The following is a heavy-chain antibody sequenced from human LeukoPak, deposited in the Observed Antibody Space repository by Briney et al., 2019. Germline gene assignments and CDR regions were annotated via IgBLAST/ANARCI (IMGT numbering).Heavy chain of an antibody. V-gene: IGHV3-23*01. J-gene: IGHJ4*02. CDR1: GFTFSSYA. Sequence: GGSLRLSCAAPGFTFSSYAMSWVRQAPGKGLEWVSAISGSGGSTYYADSVKGRFTISRDNSKNTLYLQMNSLRAEDTAVYYCAKDSQQQLGLYYFDCWGQGTLVTVS. D-gene: IGHD6-13*01. CDR2: ISGSGGST. CDR3: AKDSQQQLGLYYFDC.